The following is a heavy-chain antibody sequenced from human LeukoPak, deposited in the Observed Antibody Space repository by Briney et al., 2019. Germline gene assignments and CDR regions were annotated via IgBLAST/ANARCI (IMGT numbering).Heavy chain of an antibody. D-gene: IGHD6-6*01. CDR2: ISKSSTYI. Sequence: GGSLRLSCAASAFTFSSYSMTWVRQAPGKGLEWVSSISKSSTYIYYADSVKGRFTISRDDAKNSLNLQLNSLRAEDTAVYYCARIGDSSSGGGLFDYWGQGTLVTVSS. J-gene: IGHJ4*02. CDR3: ARIGDSSSGGGLFDY. V-gene: IGHV3-21*01. CDR1: AFTFSSYS.